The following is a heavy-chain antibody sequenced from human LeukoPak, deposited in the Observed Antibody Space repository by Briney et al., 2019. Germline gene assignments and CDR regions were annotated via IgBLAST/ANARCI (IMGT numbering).Heavy chain of an antibody. V-gene: IGHV4-59*01. CDR2: IYYSERT. CDR1: GGSISSYY. J-gene: IGHJ5*02. D-gene: IGHD2-2*01. CDR3: ARVSEDIVVVPAVYNWFDP. Sequence: PSETLSLTCTVSGGSISSYYWTWIRQPPGKGLEWIGYIYYSERTNYNPSLKSRVTISVDTSKNQFSLKLSSVTAADTAVYYCARVSEDIVVVPAVYNWFDPWGQGTLVTVSS.